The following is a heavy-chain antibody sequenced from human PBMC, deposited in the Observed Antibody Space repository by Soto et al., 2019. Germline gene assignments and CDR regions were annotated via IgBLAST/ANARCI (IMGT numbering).Heavy chain of an antibody. CDR2: IKQDGSEK. CDR3: ARDITIFGVVINFDY. Sequence: GGSLRLSCAASGFTFSSYWMSWVRQAPGKGLEWVANIKQDGSEKYYVDSVKGRFTISRDNAKNSLYLQMNSLRAEDTAVYYCARDITIFGVVINFDYWGQGTLVTVSS. V-gene: IGHV3-7*01. CDR1: GFTFSSYW. J-gene: IGHJ4*02. D-gene: IGHD3-3*01.